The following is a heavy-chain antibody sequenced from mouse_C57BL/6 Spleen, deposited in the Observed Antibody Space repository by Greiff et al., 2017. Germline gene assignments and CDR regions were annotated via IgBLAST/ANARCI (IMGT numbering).Heavy chain of an antibody. CDR2: INPSSGYT. V-gene: IGHV1-7*01. Sequence: QVQLQQPGAELAKPGASVKLSCKASGYTFTSYWMHWVKQRPGQGLEWIGYINPSSGYTKYNQKFKDKATLTADKSSSTAYMQLSSLTYEASAVYYCARDYYDYAFAYWGQGTLVTVSA. CDR3: ARDYYDYAFAY. D-gene: IGHD2-4*01. J-gene: IGHJ3*01. CDR1: GYTFTSYW.